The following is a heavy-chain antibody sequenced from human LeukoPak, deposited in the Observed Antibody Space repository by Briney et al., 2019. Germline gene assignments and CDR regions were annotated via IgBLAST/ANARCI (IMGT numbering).Heavy chain of an antibody. Sequence: SETLSLTCTVSGGSIRSYYWSWIRQPPGKGLEWIGYIYYSGSTNYNPSLKSRVTISVDTSKNQFSLKLSSVAAADTAVYYCARVGYGDYGRRGYYFDYWGQGTLVTVSS. CDR3: ARVGYGDYGRRGYYFDY. CDR2: IYYSGST. J-gene: IGHJ4*02. CDR1: GGSIRSYY. D-gene: IGHD4-17*01. V-gene: IGHV4-59*01.